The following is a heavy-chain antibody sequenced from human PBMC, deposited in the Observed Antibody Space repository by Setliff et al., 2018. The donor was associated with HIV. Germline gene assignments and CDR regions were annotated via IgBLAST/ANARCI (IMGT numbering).Heavy chain of an antibody. V-gene: IGHV3-7*03. CDR1: GFTFSNFW. J-gene: IGHJ5*02. Sequence: GGSLRLSCAASGFTFSNFWMHWVRQAPGKGLEWVASISPDGSRNYCVGSVKGRFTASRDNAKGSLFLQMNSLRAEDTAVYYCARVLLVTNAVYGVVSNWFDPWGQGTLVTVS. CDR2: ISPDGSRN. CDR3: ARVLLVTNAVYGVVSNWFDP. D-gene: IGHD3-3*01.